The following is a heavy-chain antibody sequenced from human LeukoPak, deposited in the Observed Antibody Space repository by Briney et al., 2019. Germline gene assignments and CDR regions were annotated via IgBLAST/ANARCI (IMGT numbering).Heavy chain of an antibody. D-gene: IGHD3-3*01. CDR1: GYSFTSYW. J-gene: IGHJ6*02. CDR2: IYPGDSDT. V-gene: IGHV5-51*01. CDR3: ARQANYDFWSGYYSGMDV. Sequence: GESLKISCKGSGYSFTSYWIGWVRQMPGKGLEWMRIIYPGDSDTRCSPSFQGQVTISADKSISTAYLQWSSLKASDTAMYYCARQANYDFWSGYYSGMDVWGQGTTVTVSS.